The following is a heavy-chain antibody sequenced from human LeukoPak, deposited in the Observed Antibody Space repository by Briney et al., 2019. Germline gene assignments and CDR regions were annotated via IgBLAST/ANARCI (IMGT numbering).Heavy chain of an antibody. V-gene: IGHV4-4*07. CDR3: ARGRAFFD. Sequence: SETLSLTCTVSGGSINIYYWSWIRQPAGKGLEWIGRIYTSGSTNYNPSLKSRVTISRDTSKNQFSLKLSSVTAADTAVYYCARGRAFFDWGQGTLVTVSS. CDR1: GGSINIYY. D-gene: IGHD3-3*02. J-gene: IGHJ4*02. CDR2: IYTSGST.